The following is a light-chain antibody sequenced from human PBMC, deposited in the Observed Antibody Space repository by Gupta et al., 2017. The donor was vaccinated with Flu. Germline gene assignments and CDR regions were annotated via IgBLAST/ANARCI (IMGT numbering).Light chain of an antibody. CDR2: DDF. V-gene: IGLV3-21*01. Sequence: GGSNIGFNCVYWYQQKPGPAPVLLIYDDFYRPSGIPERFSGSNSGHTATLTLSVAGAEDEADYYCHVWDSSSDRRVFGGGTKVTVL. J-gene: IGLJ1*01. CDR3: HVWDSSSDRRV. CDR1: NIGFNC.